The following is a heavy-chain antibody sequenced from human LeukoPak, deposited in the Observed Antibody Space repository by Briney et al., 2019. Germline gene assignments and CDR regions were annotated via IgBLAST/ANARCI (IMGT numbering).Heavy chain of an antibody. CDR2: IYTSGST. CDR1: GGSIGSYY. D-gene: IGHD6-19*01. J-gene: IGHJ4*02. CDR3: ARSEQWLVPLDH. Sequence: SETLSLTCTVSGGSIGSYYWSWIRQPAGKGLEWIGRIYTSGSTNYNPSLKSRVTMSVDTSKNQFSLKLSSVTAADTAVYYCARSEQWLVPLDHWGQGTLVTVSS. V-gene: IGHV4-4*07.